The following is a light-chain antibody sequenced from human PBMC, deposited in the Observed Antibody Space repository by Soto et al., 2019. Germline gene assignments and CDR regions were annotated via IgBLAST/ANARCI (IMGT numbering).Light chain of an antibody. CDR2: GAS. Sequence: EIVLTQSPGTLSLSPGERATLSCRVSQSFSSSYLAWYQQKPGQAPRLLIYGASSRATGIPDRFSGRGSGTDFTLTISRLEPEDFAVYYCQQYGSSPITFGQGTRLEIK. CDR3: QQYGSSPIT. CDR1: QSFSSSY. V-gene: IGKV3-20*01. J-gene: IGKJ5*01.